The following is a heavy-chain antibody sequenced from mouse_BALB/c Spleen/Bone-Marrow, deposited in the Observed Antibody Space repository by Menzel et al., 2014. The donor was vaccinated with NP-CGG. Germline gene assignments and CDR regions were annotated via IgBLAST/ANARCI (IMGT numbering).Heavy chain of an antibody. CDR1: GFSLXSYG. V-gene: IGHV2-6-1*01. D-gene: IGHD2-3*01. Sequence: VQLVESGPGLVAPSQSLSITCTISGFSLXSYGVHWVRQPPGKGLEWLVVIWSDGSTTYNSALKSRLSISKDNSKGQVFLKMNSLQTDDTAMYYCARHDNDGYYLAYWGQGTLVTVSA. J-gene: IGHJ3*01. CDR2: IWSDGST. CDR3: ARHDNDGYYLAY.